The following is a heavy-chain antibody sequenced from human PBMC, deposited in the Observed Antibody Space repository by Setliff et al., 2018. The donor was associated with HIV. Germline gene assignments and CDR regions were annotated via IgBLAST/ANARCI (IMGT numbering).Heavy chain of an antibody. J-gene: IGHJ4*02. CDR3: ARRGAYGYDYFDY. V-gene: IGHV4-38-2*01. D-gene: IGHD5-12*01. Sequence: SETLSLTCAVSGYSISSGYYWGWIRQPPGKGLEWIGSIFHSAATNYNPSLKSRVTISIDTSKNQFSLKLTSVTAADTAVYYCARRGAYGYDYFDYWGPGILVTV. CDR1: GYSISSGYY. CDR2: IFHSAAT.